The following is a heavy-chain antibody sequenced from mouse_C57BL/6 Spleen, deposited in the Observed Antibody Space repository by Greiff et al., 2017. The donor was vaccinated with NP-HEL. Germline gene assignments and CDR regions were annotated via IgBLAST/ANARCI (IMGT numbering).Heavy chain of an antibody. CDR3: AIYGSSPYYFDY. J-gene: IGHJ2*01. V-gene: IGHV1-72*01. CDR2: IDPNSGGT. CDR1: GYTFTSYW. Sequence: QVHVKQPGAELVKPGASVKLSCKASGYTFTSYWMHWVKQRPGRGLEWIGRIDPNSGGTKYNEKFKSKATLTVDKPSSTAYMQLSSLTSEDSAVYYCAIYGSSPYYFDYWGQGTTRTVSS. D-gene: IGHD1-1*01.